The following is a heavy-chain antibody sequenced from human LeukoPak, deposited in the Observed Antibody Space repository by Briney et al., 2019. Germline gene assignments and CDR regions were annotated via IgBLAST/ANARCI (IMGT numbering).Heavy chain of an antibody. Sequence: GGSLRLSCAASGFTFSSYAMSWVRQAPGKGLEWVSAISGSGGSTYYADSVKGRFTISRDNSKNTLYLQMSSLRAEDTAVYYCAKGATVVYFCYYMDVWGKGTTVTVSS. CDR1: GFTFSSYA. CDR2: ISGSGGST. D-gene: IGHD2-15*01. J-gene: IGHJ6*03. CDR3: AKGATVVYFCYYMDV. V-gene: IGHV3-23*01.